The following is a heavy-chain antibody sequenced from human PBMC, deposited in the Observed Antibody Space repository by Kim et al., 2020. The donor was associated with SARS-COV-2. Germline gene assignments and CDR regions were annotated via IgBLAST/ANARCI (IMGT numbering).Heavy chain of an antibody. J-gene: IGHJ2*01. CDR1: GFSLSTYS. Sequence: GGSLRLSCVASGFSLSTYSVAWVRQSPAKGLEWVSSIRSGDRETYYAESVKGRFTVSKDLATNTLFLQMGSLTAEDTALYYCARTLIGTYSWFFDVWGRGTLVTVS. D-gene: IGHD2-21*01. V-gene: IGHV3-21*06. CDR3: ARTLIGTYSWFFDV. CDR2: IRSGDRET.